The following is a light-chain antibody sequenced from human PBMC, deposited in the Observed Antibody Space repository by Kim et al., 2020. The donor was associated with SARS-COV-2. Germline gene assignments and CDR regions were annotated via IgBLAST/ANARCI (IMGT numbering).Light chain of an antibody. CDR1: SLRSYY. CDR2: GKY. J-gene: IGLJ1*01. CDR3: NSRDSSGDHYV. V-gene: IGLV3-19*01. Sequence: ALGQTVRITCQGDSLRSYYASWYQQKPGQAPVLVIYGKYNRPSGIPDRFSGSSSGNTASLTITGAQAEDEAAYYCNSRDSSGDHYVFGTGTQLTVL.